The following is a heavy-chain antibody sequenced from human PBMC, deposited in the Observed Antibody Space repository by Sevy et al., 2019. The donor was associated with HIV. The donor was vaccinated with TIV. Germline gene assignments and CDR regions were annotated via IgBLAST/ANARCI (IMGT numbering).Heavy chain of an antibody. CDR1: GFTFSNYG. V-gene: IGHV3-30*02. J-gene: IGHJ4*02. CDR3: AKPEKSLATTGPSFDS. D-gene: IGHD6-13*01. CDR2: IRYDGSSE. Sequence: GGSLRLSCAASGFTFSNYGMYWVRQAPGTGLEWVAFIRYDGSSEYYADSVKGRSTISRDNSQNTGFLQMNSLRPEVTAVYYCAKPEKSLATTGPSFDSWGQGALVTVSS.